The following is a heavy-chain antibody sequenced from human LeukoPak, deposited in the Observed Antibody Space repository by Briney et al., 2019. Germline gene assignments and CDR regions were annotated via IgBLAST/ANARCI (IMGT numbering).Heavy chain of an antibody. D-gene: IGHD6-19*01. CDR1: GYSFTSYW. J-gene: IGHJ4*02. Sequence: GESLKISGKGSGYSFTSYWIGWVRQMPGKGLEWMGIIYPGDSDTTYSPSFQGQVTISADKSISTAYLQWSSLKASDTAMYYCARHPGGEGYSSLVTIDYWGQGTLVTVSS. V-gene: IGHV5-51*01. CDR2: IYPGDSDT. CDR3: ARHPGGEGYSSLVTIDY.